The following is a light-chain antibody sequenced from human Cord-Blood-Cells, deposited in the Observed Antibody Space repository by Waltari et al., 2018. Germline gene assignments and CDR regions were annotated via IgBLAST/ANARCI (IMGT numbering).Light chain of an antibody. J-gene: IGLJ2*01. CDR3: QAWDSSTVV. CDR1: KLGDKY. CDR2: QDS. V-gene: IGLV3-1*01. Sequence: SYELTQPPSVSVSPGQTASITCSGDKLGDKYACWYQQKPGHSPVQVIYQDSKRPLGIPWRFSGSNSGITATLTIRGTQAMDEADYYCQAWDSSTVVFGGGTKLPVL.